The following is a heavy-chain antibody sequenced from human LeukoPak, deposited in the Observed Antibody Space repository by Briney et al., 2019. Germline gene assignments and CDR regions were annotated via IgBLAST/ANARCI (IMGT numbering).Heavy chain of an antibody. CDR2: IKQDGGEK. V-gene: IGHV3-7*01. CDR1: GFTFSSYW. D-gene: IGHD6-19*01. Sequence: GGSLRLSCAASGFTFSSYWMSWVRQAPGKGLEWVANIKQDGGEKYYVDSVKGRFTISRDNAKNSLYLQMNSLRAEDTAVYYCARVYWGSGWYYYYYYYMDVWGKGTTVTISS. J-gene: IGHJ6*03. CDR3: ARVYWGSGWYYYYYYYMDV.